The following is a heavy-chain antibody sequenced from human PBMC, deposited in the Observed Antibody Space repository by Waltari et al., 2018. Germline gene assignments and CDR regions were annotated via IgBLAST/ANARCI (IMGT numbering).Heavy chain of an antibody. CDR3: ARGMGSGYAYGDY. D-gene: IGHD5-12*01. J-gene: IGHJ4*02. V-gene: IGHV4-34*01. CDR1: GGSFSGYY. Sequence: QVQLQQWGAGLLKPSETLSLTCAVYGGSFSGYYWSWIRQPPGKGLEWIGEINHSGSTNYNPSLKSRVTISVDTSKSQFSLKLSSVTAADTAVYYCARGMGSGYAYGDYWGQGTLVTVSS. CDR2: INHSGST.